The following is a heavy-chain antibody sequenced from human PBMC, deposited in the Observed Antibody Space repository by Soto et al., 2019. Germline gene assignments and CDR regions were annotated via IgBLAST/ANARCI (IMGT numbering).Heavy chain of an antibody. Sequence: QVQLVESGGGVVQPGGSLRLSCAASGFTFSGCAMHWVRQAPGKGLEWGALISYDGSNEYYADSVKCRFTISRDNSKNTLYLQMNSLRAEDTAVYYCARDRGRWLKVGMDVWGQGTTVTVSS. CDR3: ARDRGRWLKVGMDV. D-gene: IGHD1-26*01. CDR1: GFTFSGCA. CDR2: ISYDGSNE. V-gene: IGHV3-30-3*01. J-gene: IGHJ6*02.